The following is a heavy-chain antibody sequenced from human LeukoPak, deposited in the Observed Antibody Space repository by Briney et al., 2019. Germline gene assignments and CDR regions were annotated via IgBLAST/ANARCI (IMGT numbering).Heavy chain of an antibody. CDR2: IGTAGDT. D-gene: IGHD3-22*01. CDR1: GFTFSSYD. V-gene: IGHV3-13*01. Sequence: GGSLRLSCAASGFTFSSYDMHWVRQATGKGLEWVSAIGTAGDTYYPGSVKGRFTISRENAKNSSYLQMNSLRAGDTAVYYCARAGDMSSGYSDAFDIWGQGTMVTVSS. CDR3: ARAGDMSSGYSDAFDI. J-gene: IGHJ3*02.